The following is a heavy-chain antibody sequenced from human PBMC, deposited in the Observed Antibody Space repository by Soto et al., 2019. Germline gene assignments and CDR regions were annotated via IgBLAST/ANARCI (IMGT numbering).Heavy chain of an antibody. CDR2: ISGGSSYT. D-gene: IGHD6-6*01. Sequence: GGSLRLSCAASGFTFSDYYMTWIRQAPGKGLEWVSYISGGSSYTNYADSVKGRFTVSRDNAKNSLFLQMTDLRAEDTAVYYCARDPNNSSSWFLDPWGQGTLVTVSS. J-gene: IGHJ5*02. CDR1: GFTFSDYY. CDR3: ARDPNNSSSWFLDP. V-gene: IGHV3-11*06.